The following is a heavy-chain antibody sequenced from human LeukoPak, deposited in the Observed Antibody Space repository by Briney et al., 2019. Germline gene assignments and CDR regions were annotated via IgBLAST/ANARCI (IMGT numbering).Heavy chain of an antibody. D-gene: IGHD3-3*01. CDR3: ARKEWVPCYFDY. V-gene: IGHV4-59*01. CDR1: GDSITNYY. Sequence: PSETLSLTCTVSGDSITNYYWSWIRQPPGKGLEWIGYISYSGSTNYNPSLKSRVTISVDMSKNQFSLKLSSVTAADTAVYHCARKEWVPCYFDYWGQRALVTVSS. J-gene: IGHJ4*02. CDR2: ISYSGST.